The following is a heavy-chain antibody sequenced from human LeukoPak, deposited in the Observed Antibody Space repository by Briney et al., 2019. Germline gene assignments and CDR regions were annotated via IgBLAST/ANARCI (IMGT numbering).Heavy chain of an antibody. CDR1: GGSISSGSYY. Sequence: SETLSLTCTVSGGSISSGSYYWSWIRQPAGKGLEWIGRIYTSGSTNYNPSLKSRVTISVDTSKNQFSLKLSSVTAADTAVYYCARFNPYYSNTDYWGQGTLVTVSS. V-gene: IGHV4-61*02. CDR3: ARFNPYYSNTDY. CDR2: IYTSGST. J-gene: IGHJ4*02. D-gene: IGHD4-11*01.